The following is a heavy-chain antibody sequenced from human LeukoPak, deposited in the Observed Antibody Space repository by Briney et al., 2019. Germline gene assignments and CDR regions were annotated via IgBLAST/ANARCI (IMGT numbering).Heavy chain of an antibody. V-gene: IGHV4-59*01. CDR2: IYYSGST. Sequence: SETLSLTCTVSGGSISSYYWSWIRRPPGKGLEWIGYIYYSGSTNYNPSLKSRVTISVDTSKNQFSLKLSSVTAADTAVYYCASSGLAYYYGMDVWGQGTTVTVSS. CDR3: ASSGLAYYYGMDV. J-gene: IGHJ6*02. CDR1: GGSISSYY. D-gene: IGHD6-19*01.